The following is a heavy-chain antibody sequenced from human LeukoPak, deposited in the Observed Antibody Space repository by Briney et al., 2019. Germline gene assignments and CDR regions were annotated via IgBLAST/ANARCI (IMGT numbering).Heavy chain of an antibody. D-gene: IGHD6-13*01. V-gene: IGHV4-59*08. CDR3: ARWRPIAAAGMSGMDV. J-gene: IGHJ6*02. Sequence: SETLSLTCTVSGGSISSYYWSWIRQPPGKGLEWIGYIYYSRSTNYNPSLKSRVTISVDTSKNQFSLKLSSVTAADTAVYYCARWRPIAAAGMSGMDVWGQGTTVTVSS. CDR1: GGSISSYY. CDR2: IYYSRST.